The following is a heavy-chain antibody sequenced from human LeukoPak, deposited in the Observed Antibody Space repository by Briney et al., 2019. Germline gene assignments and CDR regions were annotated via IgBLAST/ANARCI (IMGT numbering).Heavy chain of an antibody. V-gene: IGHV1-69*05. J-gene: IGHJ4*02. Sequence: ASVKVSCKASGGTFSSYAISWVRQAPGQGLEWMGGIIPIFGTANYAQKFQGRVTITTDESTSTAYMELSSLRSEDTAVYYCASLGSCSGGSCYFWGQGTLVTVSS. CDR3: ASLGSCSGGSCYF. CDR1: GGTFSSYA. D-gene: IGHD2-15*01. CDR2: IIPIFGTA.